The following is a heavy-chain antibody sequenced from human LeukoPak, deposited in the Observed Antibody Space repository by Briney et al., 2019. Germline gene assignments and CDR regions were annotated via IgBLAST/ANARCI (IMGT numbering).Heavy chain of an antibody. CDR2: MYYSGST. J-gene: IGHJ4*02. V-gene: IGHV4-59*08. D-gene: IGHD1-26*01. Sequence: SETLSLTCTVSGGSISSYYWSWIRQPPGKGLEWIGYMYYSGSTNYNPSLKSRVIISVDTSKNQFSLKLSSVTAADTAVYYCARLREALFDYWGQGTLVTVCS. CDR1: GGSISSYY. CDR3: ARLREALFDY.